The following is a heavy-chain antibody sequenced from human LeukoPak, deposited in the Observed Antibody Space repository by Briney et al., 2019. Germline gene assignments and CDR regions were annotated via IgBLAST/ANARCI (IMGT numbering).Heavy chain of an antibody. CDR3: ARDYYYDSSGTSAPFDY. CDR1: GGSFSGYN. CDR2: INHSGST. D-gene: IGHD3-22*01. J-gene: IGHJ4*02. Sequence: SKTLSLTCAVYGGSFSGYNWSWIRQPPGKGLEWIGEINHSGSTNYNPSLKSRVTISVDTSKNQFSLKLSSVTAADTAVYYCARDYYYDSSGTSAPFDYWGQGTLVTVSS. V-gene: IGHV4-34*01.